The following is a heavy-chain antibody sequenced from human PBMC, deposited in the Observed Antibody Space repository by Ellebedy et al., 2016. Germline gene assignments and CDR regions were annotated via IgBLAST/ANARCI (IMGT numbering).Heavy chain of an antibody. D-gene: IGHD5-12*01. Sequence: GESLKISCAASGFTFWTYAMYWVRQAPGKGLEWVSTISTGGDTFYTDSVKGRFTISRDNSKNTLSLQMNSLRAEDTAVYYCAGGIRTSGHGDHWGQGTLVTVSS. CDR1: GFTFWTYA. V-gene: IGHV3-23*01. CDR2: ISTGGDT. J-gene: IGHJ5*02. CDR3: AGGIRTSGHGDH.